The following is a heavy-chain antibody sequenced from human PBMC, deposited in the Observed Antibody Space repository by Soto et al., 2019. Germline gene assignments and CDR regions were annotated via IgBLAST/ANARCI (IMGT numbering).Heavy chain of an antibody. J-gene: IGHJ6*02. Sequence: GGSLRLSCAASGFTFSSYSMNWVRQAPGKGLEWVSSISSSSSYIYYAYSVKGRFTISRDNAKNSLYLQMNSLRAEDTAVYYCARGGDSSSFFYYYYGMDVWGQGTTVTVSS. CDR1: GFTFSSYS. D-gene: IGHD6-6*01. CDR2: ISSSSSYI. V-gene: IGHV3-21*01. CDR3: ARGGDSSSFFYYYYGMDV.